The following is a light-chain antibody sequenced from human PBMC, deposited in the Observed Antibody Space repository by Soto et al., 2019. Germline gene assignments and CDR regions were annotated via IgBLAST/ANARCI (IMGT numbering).Light chain of an antibody. CDR1: QSISSW. CDR2: DVS. Sequence: DIQMTQSPSTLSASVGDRVTITCRASQSISSWLAWYQQKPGKAPKLLIYDVSTLESGVPSRFSGSGSGTEFTLTVSSLQPDDFATYYCQQYHSYSQTFGQGTNVEIK. V-gene: IGKV1-5*01. CDR3: QQYHSYSQT. J-gene: IGKJ1*01.